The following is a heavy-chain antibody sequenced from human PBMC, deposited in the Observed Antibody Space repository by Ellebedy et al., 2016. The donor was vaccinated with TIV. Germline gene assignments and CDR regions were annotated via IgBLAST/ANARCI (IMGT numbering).Heavy chain of an antibody. CDR3: ARDSTFVLDS. V-gene: IGHV3-7*01. D-gene: IGHD4-11*01. Sequence: GESLKISCAASGFTFGSHWMTWVRQAPGKGLEWVANIKQDESDKNYVDSVKGRFTIFRDNIKNSLYLQMNSLRAEDTAVYYCARDSTFVLDSWGQGTLVTVSS. CDR1: GFTFGSHW. J-gene: IGHJ4*02. CDR2: IKQDESDK.